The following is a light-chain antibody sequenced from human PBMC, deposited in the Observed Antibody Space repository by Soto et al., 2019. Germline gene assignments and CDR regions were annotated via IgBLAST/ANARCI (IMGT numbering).Light chain of an antibody. CDR3: MQGSHWPPRYT. J-gene: IGKJ2*01. CDR1: QRLVYGDANSF. V-gene: IGKV2-30*01. CDR2: QVS. Sequence: DVVMTQSPLSLPVTLGQPASISCRSSQRLVYGDANSFFNWFHQRPGQPPRRLIYQVSNRDSGVPDRFSGSGSATDFTLRISRVEAEDVGVYYCMQGSHWPPRYTFGQGTKLEIK.